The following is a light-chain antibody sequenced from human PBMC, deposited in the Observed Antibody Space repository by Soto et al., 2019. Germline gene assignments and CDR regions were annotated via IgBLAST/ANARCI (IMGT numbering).Light chain of an antibody. Sequence: EIVLTQSPGTLSLSPGDRATISCRASQSVSSNYLAWYQQKPGQAPRLLLYGTSSRAIGIPDRFSGSGSGTDFTLTISRLVPEDFAVYYCQQYDTSPPLTFGGGTKVEIK. V-gene: IGKV3-20*01. CDR2: GTS. CDR1: QSVSSNY. CDR3: QQYDTSPPLT. J-gene: IGKJ4*01.